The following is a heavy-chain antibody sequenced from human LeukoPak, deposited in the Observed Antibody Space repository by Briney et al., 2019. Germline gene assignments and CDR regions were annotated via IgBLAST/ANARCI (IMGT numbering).Heavy chain of an antibody. CDR2: ISSSGSTI. CDR1: GFTFRSYG. J-gene: IGHJ3*02. Sequence: PGGSLRLSCAASGFTFRSYGMNWVRQAPGKGLEWVSYISSSGSTIYYADSVKGRFTISRDNAKNSLYLQMNSLRAEDTAVYYCARDGVPAAFDAFDIWGQGTMVTVSS. CDR3: ARDGVPAAFDAFDI. V-gene: IGHV3-48*03. D-gene: IGHD2-2*01.